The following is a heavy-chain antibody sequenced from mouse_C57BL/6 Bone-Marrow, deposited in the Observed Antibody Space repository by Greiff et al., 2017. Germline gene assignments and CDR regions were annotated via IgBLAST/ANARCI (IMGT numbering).Heavy chain of an antibody. V-gene: IGHV1-76*01. CDR3: ARYYYGSRYAMDY. CDR2: IYPGSGNT. J-gene: IGHJ4*01. Sequence: VQLQQSGAELVRPGASVKLSCKASGYTFTDYYINWVKQRPGQGLEWIARIYPGSGNTYYNEKFKGKATLTAEKSSSTVYMQLSSLTSEDSAVYFCARYYYGSRYAMDYWGQGTSVTVSS. CDR1: GYTFTDYY. D-gene: IGHD1-1*01.